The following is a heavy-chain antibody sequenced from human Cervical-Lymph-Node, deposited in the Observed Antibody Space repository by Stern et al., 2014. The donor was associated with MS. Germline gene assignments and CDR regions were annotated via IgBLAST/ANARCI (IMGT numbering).Heavy chain of an antibody. V-gene: IGHV3-11*01. J-gene: IGHJ4*02. CDR3: ARDPQRRDGYNFDY. CDR2: ISSGGVTT. CDR1: GFNFSDYY. Sequence: VQLVESGGGLVKPGESLRLSFATSGFNFSDYYMNWIRQAPGKGLQWVAYISSGGVTTHYADSVKGRFTISRDNAKNSLHLQMNSLRAEDTGVYYCARDPQRRDGYNFDYWGQGALVTVSS. D-gene: IGHD5-24*01.